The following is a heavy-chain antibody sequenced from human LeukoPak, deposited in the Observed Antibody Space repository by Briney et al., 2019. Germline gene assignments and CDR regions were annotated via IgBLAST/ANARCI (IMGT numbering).Heavy chain of an antibody. Sequence: SQTLSLTCAISGDSVSNKNAAWNWIRQSPSRALEWLGKTYYKSKWYNDYATSVKSRITINPDTSKNQISLQLNSVTPGDTAIYYCARAEVGTTGWFDPWGQGTLVTVSS. V-gene: IGHV6-1*01. D-gene: IGHD1-26*01. CDR1: GDSVSNKNAA. CDR3: ARAEVGTTGWFDP. CDR2: TYYKSKWYN. J-gene: IGHJ5*02.